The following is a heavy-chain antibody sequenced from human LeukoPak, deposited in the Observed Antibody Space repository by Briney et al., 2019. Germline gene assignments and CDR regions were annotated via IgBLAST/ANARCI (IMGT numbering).Heavy chain of an antibody. D-gene: IGHD2-2*02. CDR3: AINIPRHAFDI. V-gene: IGHV3-30*02. Sequence: GGSLRFSCAASGFTFSSYGMHWVRQAPGKGLEWVAFIRYEGSNKYYADSVKGRFTISRDNSNNTLYQQMNSMRAEDTAVSYCAINIPRHAFDIWGQGTMVTVSS. J-gene: IGHJ3*02. CDR1: GFTFSSYG. CDR2: IRYEGSNK.